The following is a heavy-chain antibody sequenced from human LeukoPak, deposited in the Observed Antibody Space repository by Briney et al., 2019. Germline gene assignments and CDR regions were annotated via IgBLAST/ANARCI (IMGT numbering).Heavy chain of an antibody. V-gene: IGHV3-30*02. CDR1: GVTFSSYE. D-gene: IGHD3-9*01. Sequence: GGSLRLSCAASGVTFSSYEMNWVRQAPGKGLEWVAFIRYDGSNKYYADSVKGRFTISRDNSKNTLYLRMNSLRAEDTAVYYCAKHYDILTGYYILDYWGQGTLVTVSS. CDR2: IRYDGSNK. J-gene: IGHJ4*02. CDR3: AKHYDILTGYYILDY.